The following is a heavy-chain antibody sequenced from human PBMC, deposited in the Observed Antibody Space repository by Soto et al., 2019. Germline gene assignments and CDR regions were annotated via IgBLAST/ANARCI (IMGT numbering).Heavy chain of an antibody. Sequence: QVQLVQSGAEVKKPGSSVNVCCKASGGTFSSYTISWVRLAPGQGLEWMGRIIPILGIANYAQKFQGRVTTTADKSTSTDYMELSSLRSEDTAEYSCARGDDRGAFDIWGKGTMVTVSS. CDR3: ARGDDRGAFDI. D-gene: IGHD3-22*01. V-gene: IGHV1-69*02. CDR1: GGTFSSYT. J-gene: IGHJ3*02. CDR2: IIPILGIA.